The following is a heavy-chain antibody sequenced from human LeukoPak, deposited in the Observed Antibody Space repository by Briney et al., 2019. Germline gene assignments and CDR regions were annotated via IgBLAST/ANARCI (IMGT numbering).Heavy chain of an antibody. V-gene: IGHV3-30*18. J-gene: IGHJ3*02. CDR2: ISYDGSNK. Sequence: PGRSLRLSCAASGFTFSSYGMHWVRQAPGKGLEWVAVISYDGSNKYYADSVKGRFTISRDNSKNTLYLQMNSLRAEDTALYYCAKDIGRTPLGAFDIWGQGTMVTVSS. CDR3: AKDIGRTPLGAFDI. D-gene: IGHD1-14*01. CDR1: GFTFSSYG.